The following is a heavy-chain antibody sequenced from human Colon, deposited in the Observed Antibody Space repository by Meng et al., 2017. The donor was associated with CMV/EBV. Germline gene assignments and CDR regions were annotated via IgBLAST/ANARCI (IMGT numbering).Heavy chain of an antibody. CDR3: ARGADYESTGYFVDY. CDR2: NYYSGTI. D-gene: IGHD3-22*01. Sequence: ASISSGGYYWSWVRQHPGKGLEWIGYNYYSGTIYYNPSLNSRVSISIDTSKNQFSLKLSSVTAADTAIYYCARGADYESTGYFVDYWGQGTLVTVSS. V-gene: IGHV4-31*02. CDR1: ASISSGGYY. J-gene: IGHJ4*02.